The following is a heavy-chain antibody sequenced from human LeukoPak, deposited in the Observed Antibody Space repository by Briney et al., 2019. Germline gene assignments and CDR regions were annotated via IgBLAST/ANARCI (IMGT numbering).Heavy chain of an antibody. V-gene: IGHV4-34*01. CDR1: GGSFSGYY. CDR2: INHSGST. Sequence: SETLSLTCAVYGGSFSGYYWSWIRQPPGKGLEWIGEINHSGSTNYNPSLKSRVTISVDTPKNQFSLKLSSVTAADTAVYYCARHYGRRRGIAAAGLDYWGQGTLVTVSS. D-gene: IGHD6-13*01. CDR3: ARHYGRRRGIAAAGLDY. J-gene: IGHJ4*02.